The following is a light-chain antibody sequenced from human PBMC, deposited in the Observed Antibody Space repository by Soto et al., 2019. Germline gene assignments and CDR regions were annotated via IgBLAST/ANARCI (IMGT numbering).Light chain of an antibody. CDR2: EAS. V-gene: IGKV1-5*03. CDR1: QTISRW. CDR3: QHYNVYPWT. Sequence: INQSASTMTGNVGDRVTITCRASQTISRWLAWYQQKPGKAPKLLIYEASSLQSGVPSRFSGSGSGTEFTLSISSLQPDDFATYYCQHYNVYPWTFGQVTNVDIK. J-gene: IGKJ1*01.